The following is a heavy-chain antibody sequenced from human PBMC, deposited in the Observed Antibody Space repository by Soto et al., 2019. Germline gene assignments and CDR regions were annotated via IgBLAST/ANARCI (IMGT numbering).Heavy chain of an antibody. Sequence: EVQLLESGGGLVQPGGSLRLSCAASGFTFSSYAMSWVRQAPGKGLEWVSAISGSGGSTYYADSVKGRFTISRDKSQNTLYLQMNSLRAEDTAVYYCAKDRGVVVVAASYFDYWGQGTLVTFSS. D-gene: IGHD2-15*01. V-gene: IGHV3-23*01. J-gene: IGHJ4*02. CDR2: ISGSGGST. CDR3: AKDRGVVVVAASYFDY. CDR1: GFTFSSYA.